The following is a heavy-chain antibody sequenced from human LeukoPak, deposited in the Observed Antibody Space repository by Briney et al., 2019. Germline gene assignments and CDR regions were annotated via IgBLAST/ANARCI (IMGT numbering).Heavy chain of an antibody. CDR1: GFSFDDYG. D-gene: IGHD6-13*01. CDR2: IHWNGGNT. Sequence: PGGSLRLSCAASGFSFDDYGMSWVRQAPGKGLEWVSGIHWNGGNTSYADSVKGRITISRDNAKNSLYLQMNSLRVEDTAFYYCARAAVSSWKLDYWGQGTLVTVSS. V-gene: IGHV3-20*04. CDR3: ARAAVSSWKLDY. J-gene: IGHJ4*02.